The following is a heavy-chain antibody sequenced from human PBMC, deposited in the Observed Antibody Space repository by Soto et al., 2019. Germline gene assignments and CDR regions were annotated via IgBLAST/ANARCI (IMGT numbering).Heavy chain of an antibody. V-gene: IGHV4-4*09. CDR2: IYRSGST. J-gene: IGHJ6*03. Sequence: QVQMQESGPGLVKPSETLSLTCTVSGDSVRNQYWSWIRRPPGRGLEWIGYIYRSGSTKYKPSIKSRLTISVDTSKNQFSLKLSSVTAADTAVYYCARTLDYGHMDVWGKGTTVTVSS. D-gene: IGHD3-16*01. CDR1: GDSVRNQY. CDR3: ARTLDYGHMDV.